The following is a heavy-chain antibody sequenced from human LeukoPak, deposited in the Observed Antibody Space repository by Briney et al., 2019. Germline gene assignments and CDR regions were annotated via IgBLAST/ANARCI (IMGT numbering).Heavy chain of an antibody. CDR1: GFTVSGTH. J-gene: IGHJ4*02. D-gene: IGHD3-16*01. CDR2: MYTGGTT. V-gene: IGHV3-53*01. CDR3: AKDEATSGGGLAS. Sequence: SGGSLRLSCAASGFTVSGTHMSWVRQAPGKGLEWVSAMYTGGTTYYADSVQGRFTISRDNSKNTLYLQMNSLRAEDTAVYYCAKDEATSGGGLASWGQGTLVTVSS.